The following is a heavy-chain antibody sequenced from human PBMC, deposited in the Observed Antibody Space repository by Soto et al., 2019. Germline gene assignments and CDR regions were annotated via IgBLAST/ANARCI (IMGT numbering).Heavy chain of an antibody. Sequence: GASVKVSCKASGYTFTSYAMHWVRQAPGQRLEWMGWINAGNGNTKYSQKFQGRVTITRDTSASTAYMELSSLRSEDTAAYYCARDRSGDYDILIDPWGQGTLVTVSS. V-gene: IGHV1-3*01. J-gene: IGHJ5*02. CDR1: GYTFTSYA. CDR3: ARDRSGDYDILIDP. D-gene: IGHD3-9*01. CDR2: INAGNGNT.